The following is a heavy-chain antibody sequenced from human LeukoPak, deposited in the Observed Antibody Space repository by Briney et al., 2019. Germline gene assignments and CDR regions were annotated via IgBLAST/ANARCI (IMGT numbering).Heavy chain of an antibody. CDR2: IWYDGSNK. V-gene: IGHV3-33*01. Sequence: GGSLRLSCAASGFTFSSYGMRWVRQAPGKGLEWVAVIWYDGSNKYYADSVKGRFTISRDNSKNTLYLQMNSLRAEDTAVYYCAREGRDYYFDYWGQGTLVTVSS. CDR3: AREGRDYYFDY. J-gene: IGHJ4*02. CDR1: GFTFSSYG. D-gene: IGHD1-26*01.